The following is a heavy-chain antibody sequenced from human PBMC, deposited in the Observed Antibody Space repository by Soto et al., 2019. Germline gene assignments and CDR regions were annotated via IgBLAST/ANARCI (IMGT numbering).Heavy chain of an antibody. CDR2: IYYSGST. J-gene: IGHJ4*02. CDR1: GGSISSSSYY. Sequence: QLQLQESGPGLVKPSETLSLTCTVSGGSISSSSYYWGWIRQPPGKGLEWIGTIYYSGSTYYNPSLKSRVTISVDTSKNQFSLKLSSVTAADTAVYYCARLGAYSQYYFDYWGQGTLVTVSS. V-gene: IGHV4-39*01. CDR3: ARLGAYSQYYFDY. D-gene: IGHD4-4*01.